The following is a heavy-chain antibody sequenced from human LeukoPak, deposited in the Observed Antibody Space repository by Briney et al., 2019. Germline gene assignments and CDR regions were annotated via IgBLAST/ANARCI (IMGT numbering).Heavy chain of an antibody. Sequence: GRSLRLSCAASGFTFSSYAMHWVRQAPGKGLEWVAVISYDGSNKYYADSVKGRFTISRDNSKNTLYLQMNSLRAEDTAVYYCANDYEWFGGLLSTPDYWGQGTLVTVSS. V-gene: IGHV3-30*18. CDR1: GFTFSSYA. CDR2: ISYDGSNK. J-gene: IGHJ4*02. CDR3: ANDYEWFGGLLSTPDY. D-gene: IGHD3-10*01.